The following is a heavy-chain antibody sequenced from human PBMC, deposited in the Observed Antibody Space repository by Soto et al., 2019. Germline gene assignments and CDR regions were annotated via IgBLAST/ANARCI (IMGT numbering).Heavy chain of an antibody. J-gene: IGHJ6*02. CDR1: GFTLTTYT. V-gene: IGHV3-21*01. CDR3: VRERGLSSFYGMDV. D-gene: IGHD3-10*01. Sequence: PGGSLRLSCVASGFTLTTYTMNWVRQASGKGLEWVSSITSSSGHIYYADSVKGRFTISRDNARNSLYLQMNSLRAEDTAVYYCVRERGLSSFYGMDVWGQGTTVTVSS. CDR2: ITSSSGHI.